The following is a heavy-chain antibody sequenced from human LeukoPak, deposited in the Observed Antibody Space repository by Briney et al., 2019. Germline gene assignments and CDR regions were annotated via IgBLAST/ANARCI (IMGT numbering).Heavy chain of an antibody. CDR2: INPNSGGT. V-gene: IGHV1-2*02. CDR1: GYTFTGYY. D-gene: IGHD3-22*01. Sequence: ASVKVSCKGSGYTFTGYYMHWVRQAPGQGLEWMGWINPNSGGTNYAQKFQGRVTMTRDTSISTAYMELSRLRSDDTAVYYCAREEDDSSGTSDYWGQGTLVTVSS. J-gene: IGHJ4*02. CDR3: AREEDDSSGTSDY.